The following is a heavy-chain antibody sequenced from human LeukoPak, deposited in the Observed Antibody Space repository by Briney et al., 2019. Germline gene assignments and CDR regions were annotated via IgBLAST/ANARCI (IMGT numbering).Heavy chain of an antibody. CDR2: ISSRSTTT. Sequence: GGSLRLSCAAFGFTFSSYSMNWVRQAPGKGLEWVSYISSRSTTTYYADSVKGRFTISRDNDKNSLYLQMNSLRAEDTGVYYCARGEGWFDPWGQGTLVTVSS. V-gene: IGHV3-48*04. CDR3: ARGEGWFDP. CDR1: GFTFSSYS. J-gene: IGHJ5*02.